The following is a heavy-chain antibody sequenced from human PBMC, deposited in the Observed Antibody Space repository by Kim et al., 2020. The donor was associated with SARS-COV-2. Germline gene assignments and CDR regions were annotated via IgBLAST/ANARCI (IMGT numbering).Heavy chain of an antibody. CDR3: ARGGFGGVPYYFDY. D-gene: IGHD3-16*01. CDR1: GGSISSYY. V-gene: IGHV4-59*01. Sequence: SETLSLTCTVSGGSISSYYWSWIRQPPGKGLEWIGYIYYSGSTNYNPSLKSRVTISVDTSKNQFSLKLSSVTAADTAVYYCARGGFGGVPYYFDYWGQGTLVTVSS. CDR2: IYYSGST. J-gene: IGHJ4*02.